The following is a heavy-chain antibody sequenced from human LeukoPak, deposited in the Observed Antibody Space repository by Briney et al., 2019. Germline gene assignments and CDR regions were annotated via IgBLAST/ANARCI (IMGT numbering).Heavy chain of an antibody. V-gene: IGHV3-7*03. CDR3: ARSSYSSSSSV. J-gene: IGHJ3*01. D-gene: IGHD6-6*01. CDR1: VFTFSGFW. CDR2: INSDGSEG. Sequence: PGGSLRLSCAVSVFTFSGFWMSWSRQALRKGREWVASINSDGSEGYYADVVKGRFTISRDNAKNSLYLQINSLRAEDTAVYYCARSSYSSSSSVWGQGTMVTVSS.